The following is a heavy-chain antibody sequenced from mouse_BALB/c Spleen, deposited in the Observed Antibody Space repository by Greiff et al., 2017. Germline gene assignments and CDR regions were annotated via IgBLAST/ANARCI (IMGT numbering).Heavy chain of an antibody. CDR3: AREKGLRPDY. J-gene: IGHJ2*01. Sequence: VQLQQSGPELVKPGASVRISCKASGYTFTSYYIHWVKQRPGQGLEWIGWIYPGNVNTKYNEKFKGKATLTADKSSSTAYMQLSSLTSEDSAVYFCAREKGLRPDYWGQGTTLTVSS. CDR1: GYTFTSYY. CDR2: IYPGNVNT. V-gene: IGHV1S56*01. D-gene: IGHD2-2*01.